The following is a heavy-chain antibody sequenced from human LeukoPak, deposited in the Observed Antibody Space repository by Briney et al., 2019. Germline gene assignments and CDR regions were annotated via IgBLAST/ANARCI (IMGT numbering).Heavy chain of an antibody. CDR2: ISGSGDST. V-gene: IGHV3-23*01. J-gene: IGHJ4*02. D-gene: IGHD3-22*01. Sequence: GGSLRLSCAASGFTFSSYALSWVRQAPGKGLEWVSHISGSGDSTYYADSVKGRFTISRDNSKNTLYLQMNSLRAEDTAVFYCAKVATKGNYYDSSGYSLDYWGQGTLVTVSS. CDR1: GFTFSSYA. CDR3: AKVATKGNYYDSSGYSLDY.